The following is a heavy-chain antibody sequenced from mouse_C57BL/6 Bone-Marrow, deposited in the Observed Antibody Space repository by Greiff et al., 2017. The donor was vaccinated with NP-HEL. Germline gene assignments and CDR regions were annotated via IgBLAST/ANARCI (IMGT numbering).Heavy chain of an antibody. CDR1: GFTFSSYA. J-gene: IGHJ3*01. V-gene: IGHV5-4*01. CDR3: ARERKQLRSPFAY. Sequence: EVKLMESGGGLVKPGGSLKLSCAASGFTFSSYAMSWVRQTPEKRLEWVATISDGGSYTYYPDNVKGRFTISRDNAKNNQYLQMSHLKSEDTAMYYCARERKQLRSPFAYWGQGTLVTVSA. CDR2: ISDGGSYT. D-gene: IGHD3-2*02.